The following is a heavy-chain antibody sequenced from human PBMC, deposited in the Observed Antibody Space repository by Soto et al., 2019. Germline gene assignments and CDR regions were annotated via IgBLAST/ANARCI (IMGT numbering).Heavy chain of an antibody. J-gene: IGHJ4*02. V-gene: IGHV4-4*01. D-gene: IGHD1-26*01. Sequence: PETLSLTCDVSGGSMTTSVLWTWVRQFPGRGLEWIGEIAHDGHTNYNPSLSGRVTMSVDLSNSQFSLNVASVNAAEKAVYFCAGGRHYDYWAQATLVTASS. CDR2: IAHDGHT. CDR1: GGSMTTSVL. CDR3: AGGRHYDY.